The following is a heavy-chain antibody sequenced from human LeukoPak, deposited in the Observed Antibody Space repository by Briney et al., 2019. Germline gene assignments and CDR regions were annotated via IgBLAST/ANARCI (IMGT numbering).Heavy chain of an antibody. V-gene: IGHV1-18*01. D-gene: IGHD3-9*01. J-gene: IGHJ4*02. Sequence: ASVKVSCKASGYTFTSYGISWVRQAPGQGLEWMGWMSAYNDNTNYAQKLQGRDTMTTDTSTSTAYKELRSLRSDDTAVYYCARTWYFDWLLRFRTFDYWGQGTLVTVSS. CDR1: GYTFTSYG. CDR3: ARTWYFDWLLRFRTFDY. CDR2: MSAYNDNT.